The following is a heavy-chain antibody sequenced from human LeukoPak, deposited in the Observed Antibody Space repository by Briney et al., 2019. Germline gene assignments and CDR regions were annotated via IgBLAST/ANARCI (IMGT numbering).Heavy chain of an antibody. CDR1: GYTFTSYG. D-gene: IGHD3-22*01. CDR2: INPSGGST. Sequence: ASVKVSCKASGYTFTSYGISWVRQAPGQGPEWMGIINPSGGSTSYAQKFQGRVTMTRDMSTSTVYMELSSLRSEDTAVYYCARGLYYYDSSGYFLFDYWGQGTLVTVSS. V-gene: IGHV1-46*01. J-gene: IGHJ4*02. CDR3: ARGLYYYDSSGYFLFDY.